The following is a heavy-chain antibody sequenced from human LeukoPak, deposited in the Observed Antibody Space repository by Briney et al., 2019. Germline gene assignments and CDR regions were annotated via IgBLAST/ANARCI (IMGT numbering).Heavy chain of an antibody. D-gene: IGHD3-10*01. CDR3: AKVFGELLKDY. V-gene: IGHV3-30*18. CDR1: GFTFSSYG. CDR2: ISYDGSNK. J-gene: IGHJ4*02. Sequence: GGSLRLSCAASGFTFSSYGMHWVRQAPGKGLEWVAVISYDGSNKYYADSVKGRFTISRDNSKNTLYLQMNSLRAEDTAVYYCAKVFGELLKDYWGQGTLVTVSS.